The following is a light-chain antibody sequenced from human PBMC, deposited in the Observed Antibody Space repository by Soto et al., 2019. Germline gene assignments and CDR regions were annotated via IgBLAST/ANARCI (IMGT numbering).Light chain of an antibody. CDR3: CSYAGSSTFERV. Sequence: QSALTQPASVSGSPGQSITISCTGTSSDVGSYNLVSWYQQHPGKAPKLMIYEGSKRPSGVSNRFSGSKSGNTASLTISGLQAEYEADYSCCSYAGSSTFERVFGGGTKLTVL. J-gene: IGLJ2*01. V-gene: IGLV2-23*03. CDR2: EGS. CDR1: SSDVGSYNL.